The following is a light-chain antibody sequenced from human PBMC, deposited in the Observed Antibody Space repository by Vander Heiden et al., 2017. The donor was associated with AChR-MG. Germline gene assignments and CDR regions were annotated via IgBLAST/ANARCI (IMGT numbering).Light chain of an antibody. V-gene: IGKV1-5*01. J-gene: IGKJ1*01. Sequence: DIQMTQSHSTLSASLGDRVTITCRASQSIRRWLAWYQQKPGKAPRLLIYDASSLESGVPSRFSGSGSGTEFTLTISSLQPDDFATYYCQQYNSYSPWTFGQGTKVEIK. CDR1: QSIRRW. CDR3: QQYNSYSPWT. CDR2: DAS.